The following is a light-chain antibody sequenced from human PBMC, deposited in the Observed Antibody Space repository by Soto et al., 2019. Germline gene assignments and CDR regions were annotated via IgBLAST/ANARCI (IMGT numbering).Light chain of an antibody. J-gene: IGLJ1*01. Sequence: QSALTQPASVSGSPGQSITVSCTGTSSDIGGYNYVSWYQHHPGKAPKLLVYEVTNRPSGVSDRFSGSKSGNTASPTISGLQDEDEGYYYCRSYTSRSTLYVFGTGTKLTVL. V-gene: IGLV2-14*01. CDR2: EVT. CDR3: RSYTSRSTLYV. CDR1: SSDIGGYNY.